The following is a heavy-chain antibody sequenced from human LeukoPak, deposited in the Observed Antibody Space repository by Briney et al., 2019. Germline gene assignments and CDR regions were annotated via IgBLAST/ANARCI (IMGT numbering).Heavy chain of an antibody. Sequence: PSETLSLTCSVSGYSISSDCYWAWIRQPPGQGLEWIGGIYHSGYTYYYPSLKSRVTLSVDTSKNQFSLRLSSVTAAGTAVYYCARARRDSNGYYMRSFDSWGQGTLVIVSS. V-gene: IGHV4-38-2*02. CDR2: IYHSGYT. CDR1: GYSISSDCY. D-gene: IGHD3-22*01. J-gene: IGHJ4*02. CDR3: ARARRDSNGYYMRSFDS.